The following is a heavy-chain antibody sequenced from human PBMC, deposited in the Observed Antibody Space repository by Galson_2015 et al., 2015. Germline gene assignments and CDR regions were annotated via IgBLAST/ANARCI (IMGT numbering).Heavy chain of an antibody. CDR2: INNDGSER. CDR1: GFTFSSYW. J-gene: IGHJ3*02. D-gene: IGHD6-19*01. V-gene: IGHV3-7*01. Sequence: SLRLSCAASGFTFSSYWMNWVRQAPGKGLEWVANINNDGSERNYVDSVKGRFTISRDNAKNSLNLQMNSLRAEDTAVYYCVRDGYNSVVGHVAFDTWGQGTMVTVSS. CDR3: VRDGYNSVVGHVAFDT.